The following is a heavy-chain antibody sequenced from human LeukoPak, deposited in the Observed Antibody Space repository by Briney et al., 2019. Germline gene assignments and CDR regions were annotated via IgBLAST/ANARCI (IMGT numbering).Heavy chain of an antibody. CDR1: GGSFSGYY. CDR3: ARRLFVLGIRWFDP. CDR2: INHSGST. D-gene: IGHD3-16*01. V-gene: IGHV4-34*01. J-gene: IGHJ5*02. Sequence: SETLSLTCAVYGGSFSGYYWSWIRQPPGKGPEWIGEINHSGSTNYNPSLKSRVTISVDTSKNQFSLKLSSVTAADTAVYYCARRLFVLGIRWFDPWGQGTLVTVSS.